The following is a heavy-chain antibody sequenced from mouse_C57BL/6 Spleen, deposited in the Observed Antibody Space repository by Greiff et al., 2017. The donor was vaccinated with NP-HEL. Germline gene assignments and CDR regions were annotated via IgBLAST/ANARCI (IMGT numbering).Heavy chain of an antibody. CDR2: ISDGGSYT. D-gene: IGHD4-1*01. Sequence: EVQGVESGGGLVKPGGSLKLSCAASGFTFSSYAMSWVRQTPEKRLEWVATISDGGSYTYYPDNVKGRFTISRDNAKNNLYLQMSHLKSEDTAMYYCARNWVFDYWGQGTTLTVSS. CDR1: GFTFSSYA. V-gene: IGHV5-4*01. J-gene: IGHJ2*01. CDR3: ARNWVFDY.